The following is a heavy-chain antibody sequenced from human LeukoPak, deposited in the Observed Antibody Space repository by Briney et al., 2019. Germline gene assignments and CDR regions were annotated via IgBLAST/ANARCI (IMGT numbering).Heavy chain of an antibody. D-gene: IGHD3-22*01. CDR3: ARQREYYESSGYYSFDY. J-gene: IGHJ4*02. CDR2: IYSSGST. V-gene: IGHV4-59*08. Sequence: SEGLSLTCTVSGGSISTYYWSWIRQPPGKGLEWIGYIYSSGSTNYNPPPKGRVTRPVDTSKNQFSLNLSSVTAADTAVYYCARQREYYESSGYYSFDYWGQGTLASVSS. CDR1: GGSISTYY.